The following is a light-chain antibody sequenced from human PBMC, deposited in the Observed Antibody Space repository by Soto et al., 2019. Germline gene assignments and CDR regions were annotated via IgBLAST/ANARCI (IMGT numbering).Light chain of an antibody. V-gene: IGKV3-15*01. CDR2: AAS. Sequence: ETVMTQSPVTLSVSPGDTATLSCRASQRVRSHLAWYQQQRGQAPRLXIYAASTRETGIQVLFSGSGAETECTRTIRSLQAEDFSLDYCHQYNNWTWTFGQGTKVDIK. J-gene: IGKJ1*01. CDR1: QRVRSH. CDR3: HQYNNWTWT.